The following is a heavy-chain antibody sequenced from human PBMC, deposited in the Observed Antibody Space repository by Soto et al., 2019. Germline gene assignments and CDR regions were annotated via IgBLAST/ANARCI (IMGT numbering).Heavy chain of an antibody. CDR1: GYTFTSYA. V-gene: IGHV1-3*01. J-gene: IGHJ5*02. CDR3: ARGGGISLMVVVITTGWFAP. CDR2: INAGNGNK. Sequence: ASVKVSGKASGYTFTSYAMHWVRQAPGQRLERMGWINAGNGNKKYSQKFQGRVTITRDTSASTAYMELSSVRSEDTAVFYCARGGGISLMVVVITTGWFAPGAQGPLVTVSS. D-gene: IGHD3-22*01.